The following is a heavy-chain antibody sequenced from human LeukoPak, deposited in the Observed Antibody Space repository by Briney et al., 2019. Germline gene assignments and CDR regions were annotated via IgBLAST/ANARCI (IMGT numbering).Heavy chain of an antibody. D-gene: IGHD3-10*01. CDR3: ARDGISFGSGSYLDY. J-gene: IGHJ4*02. CDR2: ISSDGSNK. CDR1: GFTFSTFP. Sequence: GRSLSLSCAASGFTFSTFPMHWVRQAPGKGLEWVAVISSDGSNKNYADSVKGRFTISRDNSENTLYLQVNSLRSEDTAVYYCARDGISFGSGSYLDYWGQGTLVTVSS. V-gene: IGHV3-30*01.